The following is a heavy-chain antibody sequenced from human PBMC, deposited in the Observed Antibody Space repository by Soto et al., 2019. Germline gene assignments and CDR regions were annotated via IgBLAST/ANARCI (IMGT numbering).Heavy chain of an antibody. V-gene: IGHV4-31*03. CDR1: GGSINRGGYY. CDR3: ARGAGGNFYFDY. D-gene: IGHD2-21*02. J-gene: IGHJ4*02. Sequence: SETLSLTCTVSGGSINRGGYYWTWIRQHPGKGLEWIGSVYYSGSTNYNPSLKSRITISVDTSKNQFSLKLNSVSAADTAVYYCARGAGGNFYFDYWGQGTLVTVSS. CDR2: VYYSGST.